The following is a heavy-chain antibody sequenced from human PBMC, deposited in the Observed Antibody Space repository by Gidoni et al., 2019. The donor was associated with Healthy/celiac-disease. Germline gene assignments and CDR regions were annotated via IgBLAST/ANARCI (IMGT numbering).Heavy chain of an antibody. Sequence: EVQMLESGGGLVQPGGSLRLSCAASGFTFSSYAMSWVRQAPGKGLEWVSAISGIGGSTYYADSVKGRFTISRDNSKNTLYLQMNSLRAEDTAVYYCAKVRYFDWLLAPPMDWGQGTLVTVSS. J-gene: IGHJ4*02. CDR2: ISGIGGST. V-gene: IGHV3-23*01. CDR3: AKVRYFDWLLAPPMD. CDR1: GFTFSSYA. D-gene: IGHD3-9*01.